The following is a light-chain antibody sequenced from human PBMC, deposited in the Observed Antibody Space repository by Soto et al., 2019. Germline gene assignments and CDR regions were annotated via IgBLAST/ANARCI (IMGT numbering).Light chain of an antibody. J-gene: IGKJ1*01. Sequence: EIVFTHSPCTLCLSXAERATLAXXXSQSVSSSYLAWYQQKPGQAPRLLIYGASSRATGIPDRFSGSGSGTDFTLTISRLEPEDFAVYYCQQYGSSPRTFGQGTKVDIK. CDR1: QSVSSSY. V-gene: IGKV3-20*01. CDR2: GAS. CDR3: QQYGSSPRT.